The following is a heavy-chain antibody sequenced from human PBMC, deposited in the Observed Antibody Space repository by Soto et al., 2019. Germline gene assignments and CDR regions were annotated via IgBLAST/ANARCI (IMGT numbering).Heavy chain of an antibody. CDR3: ATSQKGYNWNYFDH. D-gene: IGHD1-20*01. J-gene: IGHJ4*02. V-gene: IGHV4-39*01. Sequence: SSETLSLTCAVSGASISGSYYYWAWLRQSPGKGPEWIGSVFCTGFTSYNPSLESRVSVSVDTSKSQFSLKLSAVTAADTAVYYCATSQKGYNWNYFDHWGQGALVTVSS. CDR1: GASISGSYYY. CDR2: VFCTGFT.